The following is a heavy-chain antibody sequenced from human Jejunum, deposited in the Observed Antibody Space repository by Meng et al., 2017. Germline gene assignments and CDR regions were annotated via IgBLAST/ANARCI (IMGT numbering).Heavy chain of an antibody. CDR1: GGSISTYH. Sequence: GSLRLSCTVSGGSISTYHWSWIRQSPGKGLEWIGYTHNSGNTNYDPSLKSRVTISVDTSNNQFSLKLSSVTAADTAVYYCAGASGFCEYWGQGTLVTSSS. V-gene: IGHV4-59*01. CDR2: THNSGNT. J-gene: IGHJ4*02. D-gene: IGHD3-10*01. CDR3: AGASGFCEY.